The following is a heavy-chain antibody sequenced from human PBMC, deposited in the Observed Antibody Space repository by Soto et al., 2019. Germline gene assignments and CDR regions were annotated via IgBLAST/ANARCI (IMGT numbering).Heavy chain of an antibody. CDR3: ARDSYSGSYVH. V-gene: IGHV1-2*02. CDR1: GYTFTAYY. D-gene: IGHD1-26*01. Sequence: QVQLVQSGAEVKKPGASVKVSCKASGYTFTAYYIHWVRQAPGQGLEWMGWINPNDGGTNYAQNLQDRVTMTSDTSITTAYMELSRLTSDDTAVYFCARDSYSGSYVHWGQGTLVTVSS. J-gene: IGHJ4*02. CDR2: INPNDGGT.